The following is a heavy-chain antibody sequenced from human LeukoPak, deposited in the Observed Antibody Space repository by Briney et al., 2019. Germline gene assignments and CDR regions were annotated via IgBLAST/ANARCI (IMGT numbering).Heavy chain of an antibody. J-gene: IGHJ4*02. CDR1: GGSISSYY. CDR2: FYHSGSS. CDR3: TRESGPYCPFGY. Sequence: SETLSLTCTVSGGSISSYYWTWLRQPPGKGLEWIGYFYHSGSSNYNPSLKSRVTISGDTSKNQLSLTLTSVTAADTAMYYCTRESGPYCPFGYWGQGTLVVVPS. V-gene: IGHV4-59*12. D-gene: IGHD1-26*01.